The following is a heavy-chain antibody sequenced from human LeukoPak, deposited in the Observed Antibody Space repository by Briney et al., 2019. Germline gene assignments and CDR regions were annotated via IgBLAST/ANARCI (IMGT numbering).Heavy chain of an antibody. CDR3: ATEGDVGYGYLY. J-gene: IGHJ4*02. CDR2: IKKDGSEK. Sequence: GGSLRLSCAASGFTFNKYWVTWVRQAPGKGLEWVANIKKDGSEKYYVDSVKGRFAVSRDNAKNSLDLQMNNLRVEDTAIYYCATEGDVGYGYLYWGQGTPVTVSS. CDR1: GFTFNKYW. V-gene: IGHV3-7*01. D-gene: IGHD5-18*01.